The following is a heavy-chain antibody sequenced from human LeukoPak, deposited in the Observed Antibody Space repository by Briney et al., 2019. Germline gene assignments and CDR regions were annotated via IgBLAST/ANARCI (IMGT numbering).Heavy chain of an antibody. CDR1: GGSISSGSYY. CDR2: IYTSGST. Sequence: SETLSLTCTVSGGSISSGSYYWSWIRQPAGKGLEWIGRIYTSGSTNYNPSLKSRVTISVDTSKNQFSLKLSSVTAADTAVYYCARRARPNYYDSSGRPIDYWGQGTLVTVSS. CDR3: ARRARPNYYDSSGRPIDY. D-gene: IGHD3-22*01. V-gene: IGHV4-61*02. J-gene: IGHJ4*02.